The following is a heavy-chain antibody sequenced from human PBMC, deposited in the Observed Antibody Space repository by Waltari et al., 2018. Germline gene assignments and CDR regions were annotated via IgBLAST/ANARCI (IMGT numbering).Heavy chain of an antibody. CDR3: AKGGAVPAAMMGGGAFDI. CDR1: GGSISSYY. D-gene: IGHD2-2*01. V-gene: IGHV4-59*01. CDR2: IYYSGST. J-gene: IGHJ3*02. Sequence: QVQLQESGPGLVKPSETLSLTCTVSGGSISSYYWSWIRQPPGKGLEWIGYIYYSGSTNYNPSLKSRVTISVDTSKNQFSLKLSSVTAADTAVYYCAKGGAVPAAMMGGGAFDIWGQGTMVTVSS.